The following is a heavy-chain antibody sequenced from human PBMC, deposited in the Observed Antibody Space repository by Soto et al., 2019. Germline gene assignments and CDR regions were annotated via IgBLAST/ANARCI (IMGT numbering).Heavy chain of an antibody. CDR2: IIPMFDEA. J-gene: IGHJ5*02. Sequence: QVQLMQSGAEVRKPGSSVKVSCKASGGTFSSYAVTWVRQAPGQGLEWMGGIIPMFDEARYAQKFEGRVTMTADESTTTAYMELSSLRSEDTAGYLCARASWHEDSIGYDWLEPWGQGPLVPLPS. V-gene: IGHV1-69*01. D-gene: IGHD2-2*03. CDR3: ARASWHEDSIGYDWLEP. CDR1: GGTFSSYA.